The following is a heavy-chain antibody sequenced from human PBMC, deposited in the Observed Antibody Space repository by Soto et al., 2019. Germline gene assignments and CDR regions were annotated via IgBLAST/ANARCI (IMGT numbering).Heavy chain of an antibody. Sequence: HGESLKISCQGAGYSFTNYWIGWVRQMPGKGLEWMGIIYPDDSDTRYSPSFQGQVTISADKSISTAYLQWSSLKASDTAMYYCARQWFMDVWGEGTTVTVSS. CDR1: GYSFTNYW. CDR3: ARQWFMDV. D-gene: IGHD3-22*01. J-gene: IGHJ6*03. V-gene: IGHV5-51*01. CDR2: IYPDDSDT.